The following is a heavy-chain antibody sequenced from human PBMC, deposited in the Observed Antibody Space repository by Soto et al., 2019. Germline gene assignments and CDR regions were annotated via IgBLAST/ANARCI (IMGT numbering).Heavy chain of an antibody. D-gene: IGHD2-15*01. Sequence: ASVKVSCKASGYTFTSYDINWVRQATGQGLEWMGWMNPNSGNTGYAQKFQGRVTMTRNTSISTAYMELSSLRSEDTAVYYCARGPEGGCSGGSCYHYYYYYMDVWGKGTTVTVSS. J-gene: IGHJ6*03. V-gene: IGHV1-8*01. CDR3: ARGPEGGCSGGSCYHYYYYYMDV. CDR1: GYTFTSYD. CDR2: MNPNSGNT.